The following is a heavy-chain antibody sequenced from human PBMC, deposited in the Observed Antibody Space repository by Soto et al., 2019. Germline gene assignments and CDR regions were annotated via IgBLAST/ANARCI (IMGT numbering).Heavy chain of an antibody. CDR2: INSDGSST. CDR1: GFTFSSYW. J-gene: IGHJ4*02. V-gene: IGHV3-74*01. Sequence: EVQLVESGGGLVQPGGSLRLSCAASGFTFSSYWMHWVRQAPGKGLVWVSRINSDGSSTSYADSVKGRFTISRDNAKNTLYLQMNSLRAEDTAVYYCAREYYDFWSGYYRERYFDYWGQGTLVTVSS. D-gene: IGHD3-3*01. CDR3: AREYYDFWSGYYRERYFDY.